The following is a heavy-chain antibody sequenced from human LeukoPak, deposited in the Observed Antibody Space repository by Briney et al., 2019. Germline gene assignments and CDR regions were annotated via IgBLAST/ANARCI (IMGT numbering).Heavy chain of an antibody. CDR3: ARGTYYYDSRSYSAGAFDI. Sequence: GGSLRLSCAASGFSLSRYGMHWVRQAPGKGLEWVAFISYDGSNKYYADSVKGRFTISRDNSKNTLYLQMDSLRAEDTAVYYCARGTYYYDSRSYSAGAFDIWGQGTMVTVSS. D-gene: IGHD3-22*01. CDR2: ISYDGSNK. CDR1: GFSLSRYG. V-gene: IGHV3-30-3*01. J-gene: IGHJ3*02.